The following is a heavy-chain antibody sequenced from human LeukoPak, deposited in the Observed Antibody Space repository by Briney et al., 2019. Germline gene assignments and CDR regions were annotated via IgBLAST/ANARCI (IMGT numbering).Heavy chain of an antibody. D-gene: IGHD3-22*01. Sequence: GASVKVSCKASGYTFTSYGISWVRQAPGQGLEWMGWISAYNGNTNYAQKLQGRVTMTTDTSTSTAYMELRSLRSDDTAVYYCARAEHYYDSYYYYYMDVWGKGATVTISS. V-gene: IGHV1-18*01. CDR3: ARAEHYYDSYYYYYMDV. CDR1: GYTFTSYG. CDR2: ISAYNGNT. J-gene: IGHJ6*03.